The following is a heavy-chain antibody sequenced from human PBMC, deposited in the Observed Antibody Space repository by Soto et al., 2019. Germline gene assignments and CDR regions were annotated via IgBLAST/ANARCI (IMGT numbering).Heavy chain of an antibody. CDR2: ISAYNGNT. CDR3: ARYFFLIEAPYYYDSSGPEYFQH. Sequence: ASVKVSFKASGYTFTSYGISWVRQAPGQGLEWMGWISAYNGNTNYAQKLQGRVTMTTDTSTSTAYMELRSLRSDDTAVYYCARYFFLIEAPYYYDSSGPEYFQHWGQGTLVTVSS. D-gene: IGHD3-22*01. J-gene: IGHJ1*01. V-gene: IGHV1-18*01. CDR1: GYTFTSYG.